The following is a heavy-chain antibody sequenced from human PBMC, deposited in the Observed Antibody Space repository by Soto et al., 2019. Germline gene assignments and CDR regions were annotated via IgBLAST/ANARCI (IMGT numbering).Heavy chain of an antibody. V-gene: IGHV4-4*07. CDR2: IYTSGNT. CDR1: GGSISNYY. J-gene: IGHJ5*02. Sequence: SETLSLTCTVSGGSISNYYWSWIRQPAGKGLEWIGRIYTSGNTNYNPSLKGRVTMSVDMSKNQFSLKLSSVAAADTAVYYCARGDNGDNGRAFDPWGQGTLVTVSS. D-gene: IGHD4-17*01. CDR3: ARGDNGDNGRAFDP.